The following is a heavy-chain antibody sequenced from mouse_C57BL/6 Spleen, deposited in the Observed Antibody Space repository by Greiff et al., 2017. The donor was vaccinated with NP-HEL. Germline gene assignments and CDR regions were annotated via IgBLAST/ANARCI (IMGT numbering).Heavy chain of an antibody. Sequence: EVMLVESGGGLVKPGGSLKLSCAASGFTFSDYGMHWVRQAPEKGLEWVAYISSGSSTIYYADTVKGRFTISRDNAKNTLFLQMTSLRSEDTAMYYCARPEGNYFWAMDYWGQGTSVTVSS. D-gene: IGHD2-1*01. CDR3: ARPEGNYFWAMDY. CDR2: ISSGSSTI. CDR1: GFTFSDYG. V-gene: IGHV5-17*01. J-gene: IGHJ4*01.